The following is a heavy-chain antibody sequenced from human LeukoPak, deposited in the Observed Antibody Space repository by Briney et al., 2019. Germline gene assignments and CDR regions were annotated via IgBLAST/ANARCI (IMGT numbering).Heavy chain of an antibody. D-gene: IGHD3-3*01. V-gene: IGHV3-9*01. J-gene: IGHJ6*02. CDR2: TSWNSGSI. Sequence: GRSLSLSCAASGFTFDDYAMHWVRQAPGKGLEWVSGTSWNSGSIGYADSVKGRFTISRDNAKNSLYLQMNSLRAEDTALYYCAEDITKSSDFWSGYFPSSRGYYYYGMDVWGQGTTVTVSS. CDR3: AEDITKSSDFWSGYFPSSRGYYYYGMDV. CDR1: GFTFDDYA.